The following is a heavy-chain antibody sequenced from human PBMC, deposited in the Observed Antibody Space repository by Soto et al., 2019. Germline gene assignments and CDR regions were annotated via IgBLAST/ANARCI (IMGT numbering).Heavy chain of an antibody. CDR2: IYWDDDK. CDR3: VHRQLDYGDLRPIECDAFDI. CDR1: GFSLSTSGVG. Sequence: QITLKESGPTLVKPTQTLTLTCTFSGFSLSTSGVGVGWIRQPPGKALEWLALIYWDDDKRYSPSLKSRLTITKDTSKNQVVLTMTNMDPVDTATYYCVHRQLDYGDLRPIECDAFDIWGQGTMVTVSS. J-gene: IGHJ3*02. D-gene: IGHD4-17*01. V-gene: IGHV2-5*02.